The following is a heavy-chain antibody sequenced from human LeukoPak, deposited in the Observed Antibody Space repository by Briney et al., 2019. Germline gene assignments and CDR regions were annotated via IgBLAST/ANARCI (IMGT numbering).Heavy chain of an antibody. D-gene: IGHD3-3*01. V-gene: IGHV3-30*18. CDR1: GFTFSTYV. J-gene: IGHJ3*02. Sequence: GGSLRLSCAASGFTFSTYVIHWVRQAPGKGLEWAALISYDGSSKYYADSVKGRFTISRDNSNNTLFLQMNSLRAEDTAVYYCAKGFSRAFDIWGQGIMVTVSS. CDR3: AKGFSRAFDI. CDR2: ISYDGSSK.